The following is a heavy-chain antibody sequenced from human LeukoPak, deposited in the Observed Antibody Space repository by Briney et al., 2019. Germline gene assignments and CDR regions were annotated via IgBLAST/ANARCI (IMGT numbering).Heavy chain of an antibody. CDR2: MYSEGRT. Sequence: GGSLRLLCAACRLPGSSSYMSCARQARGKGLEWVSVMYSEGRTYFADSVTGKFNLSRDTSKHTLYLHMNGLRAGDTAVYYCTSNSPFGRLYLRSFGIWAQGTMVTVSS. CDR1: RLPGSSSY. J-gene: IGHJ3*02. CDR3: TSNSPFGRLYLRSFGI. D-gene: IGHD2/OR15-2a*01. V-gene: IGHV3-66*01.